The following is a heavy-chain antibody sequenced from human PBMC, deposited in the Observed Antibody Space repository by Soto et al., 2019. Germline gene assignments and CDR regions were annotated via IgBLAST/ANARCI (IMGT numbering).Heavy chain of an antibody. V-gene: IGHV4-59*01. Sequence: SSETLSLTCSVSGASINNYYWSWIRQPPGKGLEWIGFVYYTGSTSTKYNPSLQSRVAMSVDSSKNQLSLKLTSMTAADTAIYYCAKYRRTDAEGYRLDFWGPGTLVTVSS. CDR1: GASINNYY. D-gene: IGHD5-12*01. J-gene: IGHJ4*02. CDR2: VYYTGSTST. CDR3: AKYRRTDAEGYRLDF.